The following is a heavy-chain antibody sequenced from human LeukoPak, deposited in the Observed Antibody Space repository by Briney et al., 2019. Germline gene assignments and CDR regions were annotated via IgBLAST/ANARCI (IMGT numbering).Heavy chain of an antibody. D-gene: IGHD1-26*01. Sequence: PSQTLSLTCTVSGYSISSGYYWGWIRQPPGKGLEWIGSICHSGSTYYNPSLKSRVTISVDTSKNQFSLKLSSVTAADTAVYYCARIPPGSYSDYWGQGTLVTVSS. J-gene: IGHJ4*02. CDR1: GYSISSGYY. CDR2: ICHSGST. CDR3: ARIPPGSYSDY. V-gene: IGHV4-38-2*02.